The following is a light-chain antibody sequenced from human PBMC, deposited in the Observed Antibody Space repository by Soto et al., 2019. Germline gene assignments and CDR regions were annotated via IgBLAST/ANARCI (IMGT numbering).Light chain of an antibody. V-gene: IGLV2-8*01. Sequence: SVLTQPPSASGSPGQSVAISFTGTSSDVGGYNYVSWYQQHPGKAPKLMIYEVNKRPSGVPDRFSGSKSGNTASLTVSGLQAEDEADYYCSSYAGSSNVFGTGTKATVL. CDR1: SSDVGGYNY. CDR2: EVN. J-gene: IGLJ1*01. CDR3: SSYAGSSNV.